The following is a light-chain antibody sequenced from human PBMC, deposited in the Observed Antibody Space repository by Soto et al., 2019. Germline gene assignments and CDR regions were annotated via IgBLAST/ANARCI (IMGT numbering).Light chain of an antibody. CDR1: QSVVSN. Sequence: EIVLTQSPGTLSLSPGERATLSCRASQSVVSNLAWYQQKPGQAPRLLIYGASTRATGIPARFSGSGSGTEFTLTISRLQSEDFAVYHCQQYGSLPPTFGQGTKVDIK. CDR2: GAS. V-gene: IGKV3-20*01. CDR3: QQYGSLPPT. J-gene: IGKJ1*01.